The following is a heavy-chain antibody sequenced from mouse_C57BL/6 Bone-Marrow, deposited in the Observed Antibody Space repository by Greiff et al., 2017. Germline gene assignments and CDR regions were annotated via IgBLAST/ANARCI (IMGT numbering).Heavy chain of an antibody. V-gene: IGHV2-2*01. CDR2: IWSGGST. J-gene: IGHJ3*01. CDR1: GFSLTSYG. CDR3: ARRGDAWFAY. Sequence: VQLQQSGPGLVQPSQSLSITCTVSGFSLTSYGVHWVRQSPGKGLEWLGVIWSGGSTDYNAAFISRLSISKDNSKSQVFFKMNSLQADDTAIYYCARRGDAWFAYWGQGTLVTVSA.